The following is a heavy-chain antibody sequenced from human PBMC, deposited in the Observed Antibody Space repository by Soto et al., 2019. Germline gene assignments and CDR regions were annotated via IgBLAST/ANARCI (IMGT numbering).Heavy chain of an antibody. J-gene: IGHJ6*02. Sequence: GGSLRLSCAASGFIFSSYWMHWVRQAPGKGLVWVSRINSDGSSTSYADSVKGRFTISRDNAKNTLYLQMNSLRAEDTAVYYCARRDYSHYYYGMDVWGQGTTVTVSS. D-gene: IGHD4-4*01. CDR1: GFIFSSYW. V-gene: IGHV3-74*01. CDR3: ARRDYSHYYYGMDV. CDR2: INSDGSST.